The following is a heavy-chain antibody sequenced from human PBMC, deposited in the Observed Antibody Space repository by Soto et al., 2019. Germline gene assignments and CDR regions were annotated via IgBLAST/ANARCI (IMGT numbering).Heavy chain of an antibody. CDR2: TYYRSRWYS. CDR3: ARDSTYCTGVSCSRKGPGFDP. D-gene: IGHD2-15*01. J-gene: IGHJ5*02. CDR1: GDSVSSDGAA. Sequence: SQTLSLTCAISGDSVSSDGAAWSWIRQSPSRGLEWLGRTYYRSRWYSDYAVPVAGRININPDTSKNQLSLHLDSVTPDDTAVYYCARDSTYCTGVSCSRKGPGFDPWGQGTLVTVSS. V-gene: IGHV6-1*01.